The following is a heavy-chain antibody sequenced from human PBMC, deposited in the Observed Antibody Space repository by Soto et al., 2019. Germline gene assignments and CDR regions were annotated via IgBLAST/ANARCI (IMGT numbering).Heavy chain of an antibody. CDR1: GGSISSYY. Sequence: QVQLQESGPGLVKPSETLSLTCTVSGGSISSYYWSWIRQPPGKGLEWIGYIYYSGSTNYNPSLKSRVTRSVDMPKNQFSLKLGSVPAADTAVYYWARHSSRVRGFTLFDYWGQGTLVTVSS. CDR2: IYYSGST. J-gene: IGHJ4*02. D-gene: IGHD3-10*01. CDR3: ARHSSRVRGFTLFDY. V-gene: IGHV4-59*08.